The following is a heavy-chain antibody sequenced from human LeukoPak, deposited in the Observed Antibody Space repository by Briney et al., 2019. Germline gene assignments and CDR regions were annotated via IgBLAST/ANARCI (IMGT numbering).Heavy chain of an antibody. J-gene: IGHJ4*02. CDR2: ISYGGSHE. CDR3: ARGRYCSGTTCNTRFDY. V-gene: IGHV3-30*04. CDR1: GLTFRRYS. D-gene: IGHD2-15*01. Sequence: GGSLRLSCVGSGLTFRRYSMNWVRQAPGKGLEWVAVISYGGSHEYYADSVKGRFTISRDNSNDTLYLRMDSLRAEDTAVYFCARGRYCSGTTCNTRFDYWGQGTLVTVSS.